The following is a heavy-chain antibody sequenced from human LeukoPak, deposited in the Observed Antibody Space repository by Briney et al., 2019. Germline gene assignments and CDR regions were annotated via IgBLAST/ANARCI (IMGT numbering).Heavy chain of an antibody. Sequence: PSETLSLTCTVSGGSISSSSYYWGWIRQPPGKGLEWIGSIYYSGSTYYNPSLKSRVTISVDTSKNQFSLKLSSVTAADTAVYYCARLDGDSDYYYYYGMDVWGQGTTVTVSS. J-gene: IGHJ6*02. CDR2: IYYSGST. CDR1: GGSISSSSYY. D-gene: IGHD4-17*01. V-gene: IGHV4-39*07. CDR3: ARLDGDSDYYYYYGMDV.